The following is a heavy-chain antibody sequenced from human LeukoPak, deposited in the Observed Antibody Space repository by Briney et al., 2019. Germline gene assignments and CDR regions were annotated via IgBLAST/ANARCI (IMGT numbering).Heavy chain of an antibody. CDR3: DRVVGVTGALPRYDP. CDR1: GYSISSGYY. CDR2: IYHSGST. J-gene: IGHJ5*02. D-gene: IGHD2-2*01. V-gene: IGHV4-38-2*01. Sequence: SETLSLTCAVSGYSISSGYYWGWIRQPPGKGLEWIGSIYHSGSTYYNPSLKSRVTISVDTSKNQFSLKLSSVTAADTAVYYCDRVVGVTGALPRYDPWGQGTLVTVSS.